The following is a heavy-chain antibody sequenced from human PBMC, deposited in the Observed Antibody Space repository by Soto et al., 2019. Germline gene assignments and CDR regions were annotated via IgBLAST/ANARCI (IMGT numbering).Heavy chain of an antibody. Sequence: PSEPLSLTCVVFGGPSRGYYWNWIRQPPGKGLEWIGEISHSGSTKYNPSLKSRVTISLDTSKNQFSLKLRSVTAADTATYYCSQQLMGLDYWGQGTPVTVSS. CDR3: SQQLMGLDY. CDR1: GGPSRGYY. V-gene: IGHV4-34*01. J-gene: IGHJ4*02. CDR2: ISHSGST. D-gene: IGHD6-13*01.